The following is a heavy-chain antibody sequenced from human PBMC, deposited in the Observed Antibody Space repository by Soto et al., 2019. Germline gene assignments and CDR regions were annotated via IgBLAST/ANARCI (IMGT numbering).Heavy chain of an antibody. CDR1: GFTVSSNY. D-gene: IGHD5-12*01. J-gene: IGHJ6*03. V-gene: IGHV3-53*04. CDR3: ATQPLNGKNSGYDGGTNYYYYYYMDV. CDR2: IYSGGST. Sequence: GGSLRLSCAASGFTVSSNYMSWVRQAPGKGLEWVSVIYSGGSTYYADSVKGRFTISRHNSKNTLYLQMNSLRAEDTAVYYCATQPLNGKNSGYDGGTNYYYYYYMDVWGKGTTVTVSS.